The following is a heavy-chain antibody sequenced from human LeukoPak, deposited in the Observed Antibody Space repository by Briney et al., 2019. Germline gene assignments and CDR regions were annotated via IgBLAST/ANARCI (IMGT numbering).Heavy chain of an antibody. V-gene: IGHV4-61*01. D-gene: IGHD1-20*01. CDR1: GGSVSSGSYY. CDR2: IYYSGST. CDR3: ASLYNWNGRGFDY. Sequence: SETLSLTCTVSGGSVSSGSYYWSWIRHPPGKGLEWIGYIYYSGSTNYNPSLKSRVTISVDTSKNQFSLKLSSVTAADTAVYYCASLYNWNGRGFDYWGQGTLVTVSS. J-gene: IGHJ4*02.